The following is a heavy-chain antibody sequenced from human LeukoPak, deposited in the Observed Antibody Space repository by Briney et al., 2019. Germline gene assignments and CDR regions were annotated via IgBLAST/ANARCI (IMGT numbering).Heavy chain of an antibody. CDR1: GGTFSSYA. CDR2: IIPIFGTA. V-gene: IGHV1-69*05. Sequence: SVKVSCKASGGTFSSYAISWVRQAPGQGLEWMGRIIPIFGTANYAQKFQGRVTITTDESTSTAYMELSSLRSEDTAVYYCARDDLGGNSGIYYFDYWGRGTLVTVSS. CDR3: ARDDLGGNSGIYYFDY. J-gene: IGHJ4*02. D-gene: IGHD1-26*01.